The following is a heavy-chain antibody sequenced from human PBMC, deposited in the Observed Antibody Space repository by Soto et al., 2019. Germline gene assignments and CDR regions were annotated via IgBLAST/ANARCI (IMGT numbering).Heavy chain of an antibody. CDR1: GHTFTSYY. Sequence: ASVKVSCKASGHTFTSYYRDWVGQAPGQGLEWMGIINPSGGSTSYAQKFKGRVTMTRDTSTSTVYMELSSLRSEDTAVYYCARSDSSWYIAGWFDPWGQGTLVTASS. V-gene: IGHV1-46*01. D-gene: IGHD6-13*01. CDR3: ARSDSSWYIAGWFDP. CDR2: INPSGGST. J-gene: IGHJ5*02.